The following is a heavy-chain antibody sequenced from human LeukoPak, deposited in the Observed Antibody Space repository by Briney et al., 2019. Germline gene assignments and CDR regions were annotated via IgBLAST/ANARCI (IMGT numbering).Heavy chain of an antibody. Sequence: GGSLRLSCAASGFIFSSYSMNWVRRAPGKGLEWVSSISSSSSNIYYADSVKGRFTISRDNAKNSLYLQMNSLRVEDTAVYYCARCTTGRTFGSLREIKRSREIDYWGQGTLVTVSS. V-gene: IGHV3-21*01. CDR2: ISSSSSNI. D-gene: IGHD1-1*01. J-gene: IGHJ4*02. CDR3: ARCTTGRTFGSLREIKRSREIDY. CDR1: GFIFSSYS.